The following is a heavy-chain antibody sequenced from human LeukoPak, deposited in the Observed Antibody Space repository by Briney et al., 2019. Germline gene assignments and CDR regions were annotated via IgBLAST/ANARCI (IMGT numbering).Heavy chain of an antibody. D-gene: IGHD3-10*01. CDR1: GFTFSSYW. CDR3: ATGGSGSY. J-gene: IGHJ4*02. Sequence: QTGGSLRLSCAASGFTFSSYWMNWVRQAPGKGLEWVANIKRDGSEKYYVDTVKGRFTISRDNAKNSLYLQMNSLRAEDTAVYYCATGGSGSYWGQGTLVTVSS. V-gene: IGHV3-7*01. CDR2: IKRDGSEK.